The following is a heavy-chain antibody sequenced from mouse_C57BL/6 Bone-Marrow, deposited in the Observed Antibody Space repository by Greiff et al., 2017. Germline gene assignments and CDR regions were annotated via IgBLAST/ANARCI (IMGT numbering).Heavy chain of an antibody. CDR1: GFNIKDYY. CDR3: TTGDYYGSSKYYYAMDY. V-gene: IGHV14-1*01. D-gene: IGHD1-1*01. Sequence: EVQLQQSGAELVRPGASVKLSCTASGFNIKDYYMHWVKQRPEQGLEWIGRIDPEDGDTEYAPKFQGKATMTADTASNTAYLQISSLTSEDTAVYYCTTGDYYGSSKYYYAMDYWGQGTSGTVSS. CDR2: IDPEDGDT. J-gene: IGHJ4*01.